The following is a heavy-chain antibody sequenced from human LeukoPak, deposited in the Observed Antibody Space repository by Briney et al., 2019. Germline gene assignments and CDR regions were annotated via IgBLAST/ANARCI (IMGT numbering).Heavy chain of an antibody. V-gene: IGHV4-38-2*02. CDR1: GYSISSGYY. CDR3: ASTSRDGYNYDAFDI. J-gene: IGHJ3*02. D-gene: IGHD5-24*01. Sequence: SETLSLTCTVSGYSISSGYYWGWIRQPPGKGLEWIGSIYHSGSTYYNPSLKSRVTISVDTSKNQFSLKLSSVTAADTAVYYCASTSRDGYNYDAFDIWGQGTMVTVSS. CDR2: IYHSGST.